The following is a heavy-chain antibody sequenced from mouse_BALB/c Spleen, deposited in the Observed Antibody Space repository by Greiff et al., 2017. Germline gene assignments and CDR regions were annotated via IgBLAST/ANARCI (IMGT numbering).Heavy chain of an antibody. Sequence: EVQLVESGGGLVKPGGSLKLSCAASGFAFSSYDMSWVRQTPEKRLEWVAYISSGGGSTYYPDTVKGRFTISRDNAKNTLYLQMSSLKSEDTAMYYCARRGGLAWFAYWGQGTLVTVSA. CDR3: ARRGGLAWFAY. CDR2: ISSGGGST. J-gene: IGHJ3*01. V-gene: IGHV5-12-1*01. CDR1: GFAFSSYD.